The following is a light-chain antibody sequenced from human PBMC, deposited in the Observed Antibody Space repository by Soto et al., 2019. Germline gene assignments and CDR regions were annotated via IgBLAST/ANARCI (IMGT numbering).Light chain of an antibody. Sequence: IVLAHAPGTLSFSPGERATLSFRAIQSVSSSYLSWYQHKPGQAPRLLIYGASSRATGIPDRFSGSGSGTDFTLTISRLEPEDLAVYYCQQYGTSLTWTFGQGTKVDNK. J-gene: IGKJ1*01. CDR1: QSVSSSY. CDR2: GAS. CDR3: QQYGTSLTWT. V-gene: IGKV3-20*01.